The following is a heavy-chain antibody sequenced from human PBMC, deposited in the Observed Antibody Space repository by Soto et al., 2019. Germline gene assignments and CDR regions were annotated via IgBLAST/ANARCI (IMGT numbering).Heavy chain of an antibody. CDR2: IKQDGSEK. CDR1: GFTFSSYW. Sequence: EVQLVESGGGLVQPGGSLRLSCAASGFTFSSYWMSWVRQAPGKGLEWVANIKQDGSEKYYVDSVKGRFTISRDNAKNSLYLQMNCLRAEDTAVYYCARVGPYCGGDCHYWYFDLWGRGTLVTVSS. V-gene: IGHV3-7*01. D-gene: IGHD2-21*02. CDR3: ARVGPYCGGDCHYWYFDL. J-gene: IGHJ2*01.